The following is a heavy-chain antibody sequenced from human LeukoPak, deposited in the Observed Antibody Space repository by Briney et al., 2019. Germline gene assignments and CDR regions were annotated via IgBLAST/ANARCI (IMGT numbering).Heavy chain of an antibody. Sequence: PGGSLRLSCAASGFTFSSYEMNWVRQAPGKGLEWVSYISSSGSTIYYADSVKGRFTISRDNAKNSLYLQMNSLRAEDTAVYYCARRARCSSTSCSRSYFDYWGQGTLVTVSS. D-gene: IGHD2-2*01. CDR2: ISSSGSTI. J-gene: IGHJ4*02. CDR3: ARRARCSSTSCSRSYFDY. V-gene: IGHV3-48*03. CDR1: GFTFSSYE.